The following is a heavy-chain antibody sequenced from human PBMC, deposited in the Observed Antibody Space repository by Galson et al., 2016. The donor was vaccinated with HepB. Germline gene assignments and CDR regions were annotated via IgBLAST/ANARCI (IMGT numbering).Heavy chain of an antibody. CDR3: ARESSSWYQNWFDP. V-gene: IGHV4-59*12. J-gene: IGHJ5*02. CDR1: GVSTKSYY. Sequence: TLSLTCTVSGVSTKSYYWSWIRQPPGKGLEWIGYIYYSGTTNYNPSLRSRVTMSVDTSKNQFSLNLSSVTAADTAVYYCARESSSWYQNWFDPWGQGTLVTVSS. CDR2: IYYSGTT. D-gene: IGHD6-13*01.